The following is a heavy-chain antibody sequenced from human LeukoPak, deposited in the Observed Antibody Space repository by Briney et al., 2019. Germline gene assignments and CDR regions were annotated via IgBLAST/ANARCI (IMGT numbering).Heavy chain of an antibody. Sequence: GSLRLSCAASGIIFSNYWMHWVRQAPGKGLEWIGSIYNSGSTHYNPSLKSRVTISVDTSKNQFSLRLSSVTAADTALYYCARHYYGSGSYNPNWFDPWGQGTLVTVSS. D-gene: IGHD3-10*01. CDR3: ARHYYGSGSYNPNWFDP. J-gene: IGHJ5*02. V-gene: IGHV4-39*01. CDR2: IYNSGST. CDR1: GIIFSNYW.